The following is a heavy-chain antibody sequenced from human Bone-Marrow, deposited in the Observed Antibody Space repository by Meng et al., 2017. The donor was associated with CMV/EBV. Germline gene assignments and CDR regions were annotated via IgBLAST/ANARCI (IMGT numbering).Heavy chain of an antibody. V-gene: IGHV3-74*01. J-gene: IGHJ4*02. CDR2: INSDGSST. D-gene: IGHD4-17*01. CDR3: ARVANDYEYYFDY. Sequence: GESLKISCAASGFSFSSYWMHWVRQVPGKGLVWLSRINSDGSSTSYADSVKGRFTISRDNAKNTLYLQMNSLRAEDTAVYYCARVANDYEYYFDYWGQGTPVTVSS. CDR1: GFSFSSYW.